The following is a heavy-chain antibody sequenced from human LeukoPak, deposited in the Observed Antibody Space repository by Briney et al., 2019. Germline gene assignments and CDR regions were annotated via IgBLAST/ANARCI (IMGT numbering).Heavy chain of an antibody. CDR2: INPSGGST. CDR1: GYTFTIYY. Sequence: ASVRVSCKASGYTFTIYYMHWVRQAPGQGLEWMGLINPSGGSTSYAQKFQGRFTISRDNSKNTLYLQMGSLRAEDMALYYCARDGLILRVVGGTAFDIWGQETMVTVSS. V-gene: IGHV1-46*01. J-gene: IGHJ3*02. D-gene: IGHD1-1*01. CDR3: ARDGLILRVVGGTAFDI.